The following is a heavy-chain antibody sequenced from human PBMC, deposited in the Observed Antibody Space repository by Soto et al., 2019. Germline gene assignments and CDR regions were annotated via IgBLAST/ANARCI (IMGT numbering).Heavy chain of an antibody. CDR2: INPSGGST. D-gene: IGHD6-6*01. Sequence: ASVKVSCKASGYTFTSYYMHWVRQAPGQGLEWMGIINPSGGSTSYAQKFQGRATMTRDTSTSTVYMELSSLRSEDTAVYYCAREGYSSSSKHYYYVMEFRGQGTTVIVSS. V-gene: IGHV1-46*01. J-gene: IGHJ6*02. CDR3: AREGYSSSSKHYYYVMEF. CDR1: GYTFTSYY.